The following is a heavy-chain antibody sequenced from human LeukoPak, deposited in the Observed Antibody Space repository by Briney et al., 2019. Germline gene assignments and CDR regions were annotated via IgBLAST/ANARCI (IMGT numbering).Heavy chain of an antibody. J-gene: IGHJ6*04. Sequence: PSETLSLTCAVYGGSFSGYYWSWIRQPPGKRLEWIGEINHSGSTNYNPSLKSRVTISVDTSKNQFSLKLSSVTVADTAVSYCAREKLWFGELLYEEMDVWGKGTTVTVSS. CDR3: AREKLWFGELLYEEMDV. CDR1: GGSFSGYY. D-gene: IGHD3-10*01. V-gene: IGHV4-34*01. CDR2: INHSGST.